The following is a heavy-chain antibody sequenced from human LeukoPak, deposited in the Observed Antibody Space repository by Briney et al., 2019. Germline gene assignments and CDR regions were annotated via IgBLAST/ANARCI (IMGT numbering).Heavy chain of an antibody. CDR2: ISGSGGST. V-gene: IGHV3-23*01. Sequence: PGGSLRLSCAAPGFTFSSYAMGWVRQAPGKGLEWVSAISGSGGSTYYADSVKGGFTISRDNSKNTLYLQMNSLRAEDTAVYYCAKDSPKREWELLWAYWGQGTLVTVSS. J-gene: IGHJ4*02. CDR1: GFTFSSYA. D-gene: IGHD1-26*01. CDR3: AKDSPKREWELLWAY.